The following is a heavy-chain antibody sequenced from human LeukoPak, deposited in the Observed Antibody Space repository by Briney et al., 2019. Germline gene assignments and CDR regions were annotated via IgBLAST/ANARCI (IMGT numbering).Heavy chain of an antibody. V-gene: IGHV3-74*01. Sequence: PGGSLRLSCAASGFTFSDYWMYWVRQAPGKGLVWVSRINSDDSSTSYADSVQGRFTISRDNAKNTLYLQMNSLRAEDTAVYYCARDASPDSSWYRWGQGTLVTVSS. CDR3: ARDASPDSSWYR. CDR2: INSDDSST. CDR1: GFTFSDYW. D-gene: IGHD6-13*01. J-gene: IGHJ4*02.